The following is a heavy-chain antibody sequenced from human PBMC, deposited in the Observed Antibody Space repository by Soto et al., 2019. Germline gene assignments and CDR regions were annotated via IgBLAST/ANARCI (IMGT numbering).Heavy chain of an antibody. CDR3: AGSGTFYSDR. CDR2: IDHSGRS. CDR1: GDSIDNNW. V-gene: IGHV4-4*02. J-gene: IGHJ5*02. D-gene: IGHD3-10*01. Sequence: QVQLQESGPGLVKPSGTLSLTCAVSGDSIDNNWWSWVRQPPGEGLEWIGEIDHSGRSNYNPSLKSRITISVDKPKSQFSLWLQSVAAADTAVYFCAGSGTFYSDRWGQGTLVTVSS.